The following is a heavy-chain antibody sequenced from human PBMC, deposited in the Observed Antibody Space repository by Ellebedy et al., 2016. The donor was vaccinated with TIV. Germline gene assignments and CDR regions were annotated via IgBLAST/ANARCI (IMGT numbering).Heavy chain of an antibody. CDR3: ARHPLRHWFDP. J-gene: IGHJ5*02. CDR2: IYYSGST. Sequence: SETLSLXXTVSGGSISSSSYYWGWIRQPPGKGLEWIGSIYYSGSTYYNPSLKSRVTISVDTSKNQFSLKLSSVTAADTAVYYCARHPLRHWFDPWGQGTLVTVSS. CDR1: GGSISSSSYY. V-gene: IGHV4-39*01.